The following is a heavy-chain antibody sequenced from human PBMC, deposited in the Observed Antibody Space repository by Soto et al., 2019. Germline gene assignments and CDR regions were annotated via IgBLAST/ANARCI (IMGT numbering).Heavy chain of an antibody. CDR1: GGSISSGGYF. D-gene: IGHD2-21*01. CDR3: ARLAKEEIPKVGPCYYFDY. CDR2: IYYSGRT. V-gene: IGHV4-31*03. J-gene: IGHJ4*02. Sequence: PSETLSLTCTVSGGSISSGGYFWSWVRQHPGKGLDWIGNIYYSGRTYYNPSLKSRVTLSVDTSKNQFSLKLSSVTAADTAVYYCARLAKEEIPKVGPCYYFDYRGRGTRVTLSS.